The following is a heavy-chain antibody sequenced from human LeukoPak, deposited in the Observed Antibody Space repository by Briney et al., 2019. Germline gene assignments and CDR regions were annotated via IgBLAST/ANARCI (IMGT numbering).Heavy chain of an antibody. J-gene: IGHJ4*02. CDR3: AKGYCSSTSCYDFDY. CDR2: IIPIFGTA. V-gene: IGHV1-69*13. D-gene: IGHD2-2*01. CDR1: GGTFSSYA. Sequence: ASVKVSCKASGGTFSSYAISWVRQAPGQGLEWMGGIIPIFGTANYAQKFQGRVTITADESTSIAYMELSSLRSEDTAVYYCAKGYCSSTSCYDFDYWGQGTLVTVSS.